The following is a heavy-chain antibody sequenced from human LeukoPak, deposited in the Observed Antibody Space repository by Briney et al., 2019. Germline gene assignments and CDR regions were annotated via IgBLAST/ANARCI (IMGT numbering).Heavy chain of an antibody. CDR2: INPNSGGT. V-gene: IGHV1-2*02. Sequence: ASVKVSCKASGYTFTGYYMHWVRQAPGQGLEWMGWINPNSGGTNYAQKFQGRVTMTRDTSISTAYMELSRLRSDDTAVYYCARDFVPNNSSGYFPLDYWGQGTLVTVSS. CDR3: ARDFVPNNSSGYFPLDY. J-gene: IGHJ4*02. CDR1: GYTFTGYY. D-gene: IGHD3-22*01.